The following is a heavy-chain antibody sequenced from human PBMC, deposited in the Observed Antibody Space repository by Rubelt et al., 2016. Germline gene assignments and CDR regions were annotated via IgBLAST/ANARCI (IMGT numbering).Heavy chain of an antibody. CDR3: AKDRSASGRGGLDY. Sequence: GKGLEWVTVISYDGSNKYHADSVKGRFTISRDNSKNTLYLQMNSLRAEDTTMYYCAKDRSASGRGGLDYWGQGTLVTVSS. D-gene: IGHD2-8*02. CDR2: ISYDGSNK. V-gene: IGHV3-30*18. J-gene: IGHJ4*02.